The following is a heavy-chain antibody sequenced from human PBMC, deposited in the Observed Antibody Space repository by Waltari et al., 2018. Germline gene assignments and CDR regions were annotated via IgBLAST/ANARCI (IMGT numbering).Heavy chain of an antibody. CDR1: HY. Sequence: HYWGWIRQPPGQGLEWIGTISYNGATYTSPSLESRLTMSRDTSKNQLSLTLGSVTAADTSVYFCATYIGASIGTAAFDVWGQGTMVTVSS. CDR3: ATYIGASIGTAAFDV. D-gene: IGHD5-12*01. J-gene: IGHJ3*01. CDR2: ISYNGAT. V-gene: IGHV4-39*01.